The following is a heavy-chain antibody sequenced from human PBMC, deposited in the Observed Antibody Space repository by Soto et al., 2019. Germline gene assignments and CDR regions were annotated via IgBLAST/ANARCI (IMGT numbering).Heavy chain of an antibody. J-gene: IGHJ5*02. CDR2: ISRDGTNT. V-gene: IGHV3-43*01. D-gene: IGHD3-22*01. Sequence: PVGSLRLSCAASGFTFDDYNMHWVRQAPGKGLEWVSLISRDGTNTNYAESVKGRFTISRDNSKNSLYLQMNSLRTEDTALYYCVKETYYYDVSSYYPLGSWGQGTLVTVSS. CDR1: GFTFDDYN. CDR3: VKETYYYDVSSYYPLGS.